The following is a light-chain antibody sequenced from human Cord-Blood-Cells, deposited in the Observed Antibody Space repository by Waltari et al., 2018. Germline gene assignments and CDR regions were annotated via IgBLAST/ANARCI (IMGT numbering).Light chain of an antibody. J-gene: IGKJ2*01. V-gene: IGKV3-20*01. CDR3: QQYGSSPYT. Sequence: EIVLPRSPGTLSLSPGDTATLSCRASQSVSSSYLAWYQQKPGQAPRLLIYGASSRATGIPDRFSGSGSGTDFTLTISRLEPEDFAVYYCQQYGSSPYTFGQGTKLEIK. CDR2: GAS. CDR1: QSVSSSY.